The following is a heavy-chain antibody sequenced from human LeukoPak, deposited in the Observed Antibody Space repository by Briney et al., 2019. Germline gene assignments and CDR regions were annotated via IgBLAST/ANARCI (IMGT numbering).Heavy chain of an antibody. CDR2: IGNSGRDT. V-gene: IGHV3-23*01. CDR1: GFTFSTYA. Sequence: GGSLRLSCATSGFTFSTYAMSWVRQAPGKGLEWVSAIGNSGRDTYYADSVKGRFTISRDNSKNTLFLQMNRLRAEDTAVYYCAKVGPAYSRGWSIELDYWGQGTLVTVSS. CDR3: AKVGPAYSRGWSIELDY. J-gene: IGHJ4*02. D-gene: IGHD6-19*01.